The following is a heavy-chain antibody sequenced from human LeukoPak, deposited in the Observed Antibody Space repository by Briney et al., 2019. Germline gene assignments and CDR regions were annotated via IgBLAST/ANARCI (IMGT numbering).Heavy chain of an antibody. CDR1: GFTFSSYW. D-gene: IGHD2-15*01. V-gene: IGHV3-74*01. Sequence: PGGSLRLSCAASGFTFSSYWMHWVRQAPGKGLVWVSRINTDGSSTSYADSVKGRFTISRDNSKNTLYLQMNSLRAEDTAVYYCAREKSAAANLNDYWGQGTLVTVSS. CDR3: AREKSAAANLNDY. J-gene: IGHJ4*02. CDR2: INTDGSST.